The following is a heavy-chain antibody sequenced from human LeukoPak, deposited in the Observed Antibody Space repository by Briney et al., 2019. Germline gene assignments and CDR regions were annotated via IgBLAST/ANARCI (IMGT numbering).Heavy chain of an antibody. V-gene: IGHV1-69*04. Sequence: GASVKVSCKASGGTFSSYAISWVRQAPGQGLEWMGRIIPILGIANYAQKFQGRVTITADKSTSTAYVELSSLRSEDTAVYYCARDPSMVLDYWGQGTLVTVSS. CDR2: IIPILGIA. J-gene: IGHJ4*02. CDR3: ARDPSMVLDY. CDR1: GGTFSSYA. D-gene: IGHD3-10*01.